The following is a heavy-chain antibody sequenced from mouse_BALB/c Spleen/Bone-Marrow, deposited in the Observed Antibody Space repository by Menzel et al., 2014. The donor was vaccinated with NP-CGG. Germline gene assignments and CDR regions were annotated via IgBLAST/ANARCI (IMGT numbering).Heavy chain of an antibody. V-gene: IGHV7-3*02. CDR3: ARYDGSSDNAMDY. J-gene: IGHJ4*01. CDR2: IRNKANGYTT. Sequence: EVQGVESGGGLVQPGSSLRLSCAPSGFTFTDYYMNWVRQPPGKALEWLGFIRNKANGYTTEFSASVKGQFTIFRDNSQIMLYLQMDTLRDENIASYCCARYDGSSDNAMDYWNQGTSVPVST. CDR1: GFTFTDYY. D-gene: IGHD2-3*01.